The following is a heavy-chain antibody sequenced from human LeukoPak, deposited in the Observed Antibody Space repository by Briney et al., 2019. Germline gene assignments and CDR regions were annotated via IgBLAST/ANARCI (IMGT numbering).Heavy chain of an antibody. Sequence: GGSLRLSCAASGFTFSDYYMSWIRQAPGKGLEWVSYISSSGSTIYYADSVKGRFTISRDNAKNSLYLQMNSLRAEDTAVYYCARDREIKEWLLYNYYGMDVWGQGTTVTVSS. CDR3: ARDREIKEWLLYNYYGMDV. CDR1: GFTFSDYY. D-gene: IGHD3-3*01. V-gene: IGHV3-11*01. CDR2: ISSSGSTI. J-gene: IGHJ6*02.